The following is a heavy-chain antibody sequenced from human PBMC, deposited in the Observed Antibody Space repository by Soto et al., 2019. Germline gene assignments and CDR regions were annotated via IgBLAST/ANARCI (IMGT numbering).Heavy chain of an antibody. CDR1: GGSITGYH. Sequence: SETLSLTCTVSGGSITGYHWTWIRQPPGKGLEWIGYVHSTGSTNYNPSLNSRVAISIDTSKNQFSLQLTSVTAADTAMYYCARLTGKYVRAFDIWGQGTMVTVSS. D-gene: IGHD1-20*01. V-gene: IGHV4-59*08. CDR3: ARLTGKYVRAFDI. CDR2: VHSTGST. J-gene: IGHJ3*02.